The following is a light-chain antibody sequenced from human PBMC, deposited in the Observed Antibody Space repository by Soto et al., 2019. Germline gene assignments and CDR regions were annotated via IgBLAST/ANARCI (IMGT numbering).Light chain of an antibody. Sequence: EIVMTQSPANLSVSPGERATLSCRARQSVSSNLACYQQKPGQGPRLLIYGSSIRATSIPARFSGSGSGTEFTLTINSLQSEDFAVYYWQQYNKWSPYNFGQGTKLEIK. CDR3: QQYNKWSPYN. CDR1: QSVSSN. J-gene: IGKJ2*01. V-gene: IGKV3-15*01. CDR2: GSS.